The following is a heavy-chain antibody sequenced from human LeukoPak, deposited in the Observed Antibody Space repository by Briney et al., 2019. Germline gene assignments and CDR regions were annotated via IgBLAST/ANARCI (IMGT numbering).Heavy chain of an antibody. D-gene: IGHD3-16*01. CDR2: ISGSGTST. V-gene: IGHV3-23*01. Sequence: GGSLRLSCAASGFTHSSYAMSWVRQAPGRGLEWVSAISGSGTSTYSAASVKGRFTISRDNSKNTLYLLMNRLRAEDTVVYYCANRRGGYFDYWGQGTLVTVSS. CDR1: GFTHSSYA. CDR3: ANRRGGYFDY. J-gene: IGHJ4*02.